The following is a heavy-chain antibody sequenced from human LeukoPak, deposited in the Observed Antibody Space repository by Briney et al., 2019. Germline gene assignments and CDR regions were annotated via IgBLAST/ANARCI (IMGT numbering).Heavy chain of an antibody. CDR1: GFPFSSYS. J-gene: IGHJ4*02. Sequence: PGGSLRLSCAASGFPFSSYSMNWVHQAPGKGLEWVSYISSGGSTIYYADSVKGRFTISRDSAKNSLYLQMNSLRAEDTAVYYCARVRDGSQDYWGQGTLVTVSS. CDR3: ARVRDGSQDY. V-gene: IGHV3-48*04. D-gene: IGHD5-24*01. CDR2: ISSGGSTI.